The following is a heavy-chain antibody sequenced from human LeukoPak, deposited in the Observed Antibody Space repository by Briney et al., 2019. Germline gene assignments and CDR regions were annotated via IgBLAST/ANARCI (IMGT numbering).Heavy chain of an antibody. CDR3: TRDPPPFP. CDR1: GLTFGDYA. J-gene: IGHJ5*02. Sequence: PGGSLRPSCTTSGLTFGDYAIAWVRQAPGKGREWVSFIRTKRDGGAADYAASVQGRFTTSRDDSNSIAYLQMNSLKSKDTGVYYCTRDPPPFPWGQGTLVTVSS. V-gene: IGHV3-49*04. CDR2: IRTKRDGGAA.